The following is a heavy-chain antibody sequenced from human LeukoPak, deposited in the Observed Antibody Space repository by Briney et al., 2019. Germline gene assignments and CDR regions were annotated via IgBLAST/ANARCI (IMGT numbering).Heavy chain of an antibody. J-gene: IGHJ5*02. CDR2: IYYSGSA. Sequence: SETLSLTCSVSDDSISNYYWSWIRQPPGKGLEWIGYIYYSGSANFNPSLESRVTISEDASKNQFSLKLRSVTAPDTAVYYCARGKIVVVPAARWIRWFDPWGQGTLVTVSS. D-gene: IGHD2-2*01. CDR3: ARGKIVVVPAARWIRWFDP. CDR1: DDSISNYY. V-gene: IGHV4-59*12.